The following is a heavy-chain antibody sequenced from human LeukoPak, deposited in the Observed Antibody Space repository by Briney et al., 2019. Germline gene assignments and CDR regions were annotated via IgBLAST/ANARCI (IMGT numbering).Heavy chain of an antibody. J-gene: IGHJ4*02. CDR1: GGSISSGDYY. Sequence: PSETLSLTCTVSGGSISSGDYYWSWLRQPPGKGLEWIGYIYYSGSTDSNPSLKSRVTISVDTSKNQISLKLSSVTAADTAVYYCARTYCRGGSCHFDYWGQGTLVTVSS. D-gene: IGHD2-15*01. CDR2: IYYSGST. CDR3: ARTYCRGGSCHFDY. V-gene: IGHV4-30-4*01.